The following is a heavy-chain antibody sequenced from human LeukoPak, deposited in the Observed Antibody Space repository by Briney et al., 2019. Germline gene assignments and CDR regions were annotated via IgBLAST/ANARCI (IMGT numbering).Heavy chain of an antibody. CDR1: GYTLTELS. V-gene: IGHV1-24*01. D-gene: IGHD6-19*01. J-gene: IGHJ6*03. CDR3: ATLDLTRSIAVAGPSYYYYYMDV. CDR2: FDPEDGET. Sequence: GASVKVSCKVSGYTLTELSMHWVRQAPGKGLEWMGGFDPEDGETIYAQKFQGRVTMTEDTSTDTAYMELSSLGSEDTAVYYCATLDLTRSIAVAGPSYYYYYMDVWGKGTTVTVSS.